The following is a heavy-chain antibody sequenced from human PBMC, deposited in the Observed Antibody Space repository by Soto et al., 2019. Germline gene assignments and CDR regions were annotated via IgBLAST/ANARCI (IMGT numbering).Heavy chain of an antibody. CDR2: ISAGNGDT. Sequence: QVPLVQSGAEVKKPGASVKVSCKASGYTFTSNAIHWVRQAPGQRLEWMGWISAGNGDTKYSQKFQGRVTISRDTSASTAYMELSSLTSEDTAVYYCARGGGWDRFDYWGQGTLVTVSS. CDR3: ARGGGWDRFDY. D-gene: IGHD6-19*01. J-gene: IGHJ4*02. CDR1: GYTFTSNA. V-gene: IGHV1-3*01.